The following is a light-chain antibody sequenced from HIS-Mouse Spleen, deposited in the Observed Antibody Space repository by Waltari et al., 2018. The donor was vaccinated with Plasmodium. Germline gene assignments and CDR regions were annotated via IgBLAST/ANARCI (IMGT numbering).Light chain of an antibody. CDR1: AFPKHY. J-gene: IGLJ3*02. Sequence: SYELTQPPSVSVSPGQPARTTCSVDAFPKHYAYLYQQKSGQAPVLVIYEDSKRPPGIPERFSGSSSGTMATLTISGDQVEDEADYYCYSTDSSGNHRVFGGGTKLTVL. CDR2: EDS. V-gene: IGLV3-10*01. CDR3: YSTDSSGNHRV.